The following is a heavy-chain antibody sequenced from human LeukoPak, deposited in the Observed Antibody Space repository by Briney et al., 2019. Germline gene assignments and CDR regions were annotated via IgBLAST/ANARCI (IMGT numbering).Heavy chain of an antibody. Sequence: ASETLSLTCTVSGGSICSYYWSWIRQPPGKGLEWIGYIYYSGSTNYNPSLKSRVTISVDTSKNQFSLKLSSVTAADTAVYYCARRDWYFDLWGRGTLVTVSS. CDR2: IYYSGST. V-gene: IGHV4-59*08. CDR1: GGSICSYY. CDR3: ARRDWYFDL. J-gene: IGHJ2*01.